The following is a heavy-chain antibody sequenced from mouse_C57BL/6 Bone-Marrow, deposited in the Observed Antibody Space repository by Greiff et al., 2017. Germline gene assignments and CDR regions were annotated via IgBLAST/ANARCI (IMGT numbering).Heavy chain of an antibody. CDR2: ISDGGSYT. CDR3: AGDGYYGSRDFDV. CDR1: GFTFSSYA. Sequence: EVQVVESGGGLVKPGGSLKLSCAASGFTFSSYAMSWVRQTPEQRLEWVATISDGGSYTYYPDNVKGRFTISRENAKNNLYLQLSHLKSEDTAMXYCAGDGYYGSRDFDVWGTGTTVTVSS. J-gene: IGHJ1*03. D-gene: IGHD1-1*01. V-gene: IGHV5-4*01.